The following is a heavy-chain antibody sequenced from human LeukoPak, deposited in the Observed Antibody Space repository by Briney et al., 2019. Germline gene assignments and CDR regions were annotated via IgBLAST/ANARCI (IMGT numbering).Heavy chain of an antibody. CDR2: IYNTVDT. D-gene: IGHD3-22*01. CDR1: GDSIIGYY. CDR3: ARRRYYDSTGYNPTYYFDY. V-gene: IGHV4-59*01. Sequence: PSETLSLTCTVPGDSIIGYYWSWIRQSPGKRLEWIGYIYNTVDTTYNPSLESRVTISLDMSNKQFSLRLSSVTAADTAVYYCARRRYYDSTGYNPTYYFDYWGQGILVTVSS. J-gene: IGHJ4*01.